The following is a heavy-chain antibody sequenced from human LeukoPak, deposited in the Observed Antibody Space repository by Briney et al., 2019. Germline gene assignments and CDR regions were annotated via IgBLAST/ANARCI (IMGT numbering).Heavy chain of an antibody. J-gene: IGHJ4*02. CDR1: GYTFTSYG. V-gene: IGHV1-18*01. Sequence: ASVKVSCKASGYTFTSYGISWVRQAPGQGLEWMGWISAYNGNTNYARKLQGRVTMTTDTSTSTAYMELRSLRSDDTAVYYCAVVGATPGDFDYWGQGTLVTVSS. D-gene: IGHD1-26*01. CDR3: AVVGATPGDFDY. CDR2: ISAYNGNT.